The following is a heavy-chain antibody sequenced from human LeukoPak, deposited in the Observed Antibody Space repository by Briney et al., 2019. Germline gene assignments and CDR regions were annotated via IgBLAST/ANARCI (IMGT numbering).Heavy chain of an antibody. Sequence: PGRSLRLSCAASGFTFGSYAMHWVRQAPGKGLEWVAVISYDGSNKYYADSVKGRLTISRDNSKNTLYLQMNSLRAEDTAVYYCARVHCGGDCYSPHFDYWGQGALVTVSS. CDR3: ARVHCGGDCYSPHFDY. D-gene: IGHD2-21*02. J-gene: IGHJ4*02. CDR1: GFTFGSYA. V-gene: IGHV3-30*04. CDR2: ISYDGSNK.